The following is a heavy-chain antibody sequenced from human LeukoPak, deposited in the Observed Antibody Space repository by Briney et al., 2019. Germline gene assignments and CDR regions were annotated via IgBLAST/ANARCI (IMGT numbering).Heavy chain of an antibody. V-gene: IGHV3-21*01. CDR1: GFTFSSYS. CDR3: ARHAGGYYYYYYGMDV. Sequence: GGSLRLSSAASGFTFSSYSMNWVRQAPGKGLEWVSSISSSSSYIYYADSVKGRFTISRDNAKNSLYLQMNSLRAEDTAVYYCARHAGGYYYYYYGMDVWGQGTTVTVSS. J-gene: IGHJ6*02. CDR2: ISSSSSYI. D-gene: IGHD1-26*01.